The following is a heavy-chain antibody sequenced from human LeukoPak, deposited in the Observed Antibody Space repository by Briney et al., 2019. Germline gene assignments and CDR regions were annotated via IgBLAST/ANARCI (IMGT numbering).Heavy chain of an antibody. V-gene: IGHV1-2*02. Sequence: GASVKVSCKASGYTFTGYYMHWVRQAPGQGLEWMGWINPNSGGTNYAQKFQGRVTMTRDTSISTAYMELSRLRSDDTAVYYCARDRGEQYTAMGITYWGQGTLVTVSS. CDR3: ARDRGEQYTAMGITY. J-gene: IGHJ4*02. CDR1: GYTFTGYY. CDR2: INPNSGGT. D-gene: IGHD5-18*01.